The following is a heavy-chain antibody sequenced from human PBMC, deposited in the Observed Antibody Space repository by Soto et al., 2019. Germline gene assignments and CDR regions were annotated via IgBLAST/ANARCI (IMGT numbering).Heavy chain of an antibody. J-gene: IGHJ6*02. V-gene: IGHV5-51*01. CDR2: IYPGDSDT. Sequence: SLKISCKGSGYSFTSYWIGWVRQMPGKGLEWMGIIYPGDSDTRYSPSFQGQVTISADKSISTAYLQWSSLKASDTAMYYCARLGYSGYDMKDYYYGMDVWGQGTTVTVSS. CDR3: ARLGYSGYDMKDYYYGMDV. D-gene: IGHD5-12*01. CDR1: GYSFTSYW.